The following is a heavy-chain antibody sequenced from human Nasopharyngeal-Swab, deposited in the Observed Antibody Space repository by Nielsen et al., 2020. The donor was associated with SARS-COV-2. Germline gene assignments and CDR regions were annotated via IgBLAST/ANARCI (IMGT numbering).Heavy chain of an antibody. Sequence: WIRQPPGKGLEWIGSIYYSGSTYYNPSLKSRVTISVDTSKNQFSLKLSSVTAADTAVYYCARPGYDSSGYTSYSDYWGQGTLVTVSS. J-gene: IGHJ4*02. CDR2: IYYSGST. V-gene: IGHV4-39*01. D-gene: IGHD3-22*01. CDR3: ARPGYDSSGYTSYSDY.